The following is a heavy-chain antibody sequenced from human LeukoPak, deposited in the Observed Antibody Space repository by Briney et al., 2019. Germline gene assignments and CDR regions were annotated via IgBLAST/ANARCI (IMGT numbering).Heavy chain of an antibody. CDR3: ARLAPYWGNDY. Sequence: SETLSLTCAVYGGSFSGYYWSWIRQPPGKGLEWIGEINHSGSTNYNPSLKSRVIISVDTSKNQFSLKLSSVTAADTAVYYCARLAPYWGNDYWGQGTLVTVSS. V-gene: IGHV4-34*01. D-gene: IGHD7-27*01. J-gene: IGHJ4*02. CDR2: INHSGST. CDR1: GGSFSGYY.